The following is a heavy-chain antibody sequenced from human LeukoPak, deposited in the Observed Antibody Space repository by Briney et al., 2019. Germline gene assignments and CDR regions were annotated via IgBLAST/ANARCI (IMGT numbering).Heavy chain of an antibody. D-gene: IGHD1-26*01. J-gene: IGHJ4*02. CDR1: GYTFTGYY. V-gene: IGHV1-2*02. CDR3: ARSKRIMGAIDS. CDR2: INPNSGGT. Sequence: ASVSVSCTASGYTFTGYYIHWVRQAPGQGLEWMGWINPNSGGTNYAQKFQGRVTMTRDTSISTAYMELSRLRSDDTAVYYCARSKRIMGAIDSWGQGPLVTVSS.